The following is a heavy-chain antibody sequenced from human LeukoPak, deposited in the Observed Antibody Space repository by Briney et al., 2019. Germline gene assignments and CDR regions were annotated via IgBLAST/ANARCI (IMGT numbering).Heavy chain of an antibody. Sequence: SETLSLTCTVSGDSISSDYWSWSRQPPGKGLEWIGNAYSTGSTNCNPSLKSRVTMSVYTSNNQFSLRLNSVTAAHTAVYSCARHRYSSSSNYLDNWGQGTLVTVSS. CDR2: AYSTGST. D-gene: IGHD6-6*01. CDR1: GDSISSDY. V-gene: IGHV4-59*08. J-gene: IGHJ4*02. CDR3: ARHRYSSSSNYLDN.